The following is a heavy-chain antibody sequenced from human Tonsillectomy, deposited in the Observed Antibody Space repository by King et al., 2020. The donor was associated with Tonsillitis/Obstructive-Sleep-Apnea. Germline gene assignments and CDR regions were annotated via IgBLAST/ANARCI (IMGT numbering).Heavy chain of an antibody. J-gene: IGHJ4*02. Sequence: VQLVESGGGVVQPGRSLRLSCAASGFTFSYYAMHWVRQAPGKGLEWVAVISYDGSNKYYADSVKGRFTISRDNSKNTLYLQMNSLRPEDTAVYYCARDLPIVMIPAAIKGGFDYWGQGTRVTVSS. V-gene: IGHV3-30*01. D-gene: IGHD2-2*02. CDR2: ISYDGSNK. CDR1: GFTFSYYA. CDR3: ARDLPIVMIPAAIKGGFDY.